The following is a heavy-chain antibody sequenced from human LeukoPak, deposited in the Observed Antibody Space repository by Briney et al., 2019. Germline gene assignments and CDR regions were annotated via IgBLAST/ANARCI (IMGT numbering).Heavy chain of an antibody. Sequence: GRSLRLSCAASGFTFSSYGMHWVRQAPGKGLEWVALIWYDGSNKYYADSVKGRFTVSRDNSKNTLYLQMNSLRAEDTAVYYCARDQGRGYSFSFAWGQGTLVTVSS. V-gene: IGHV3-33*01. J-gene: IGHJ4*02. CDR2: IWYDGSNK. CDR3: ARDQGRGYSFSFA. CDR1: GFTFSSYG. D-gene: IGHD1-1*01.